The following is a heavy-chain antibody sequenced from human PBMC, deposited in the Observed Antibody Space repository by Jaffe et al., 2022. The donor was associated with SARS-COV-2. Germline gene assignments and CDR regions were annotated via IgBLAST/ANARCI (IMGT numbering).Heavy chain of an antibody. CDR2: ISWNSGSI. D-gene: IGHD6-13*01. CDR1: GFTFDDYA. V-gene: IGHV3-9*01. J-gene: IGHJ4*02. CDR3: AKGSMAAAGESDY. Sequence: EVQLVESGGGLVQPGRSLRLSCAASGFTFDDYAMHWVRQAPGKGLEWVSGISWNSGSIGYADSVKGRFTISRDNAKNSLYLQMNSLRAEDTALYYCAKGSMAAAGESDYWGQGTLVTVSS.